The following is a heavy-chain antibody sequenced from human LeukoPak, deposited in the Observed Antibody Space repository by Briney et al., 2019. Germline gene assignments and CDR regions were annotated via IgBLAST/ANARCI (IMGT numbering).Heavy chain of an antibody. Sequence: GGSLRLSCAASGFTFSSYSMNWVRQAPGKGLEWVSSISSSSSYIHYADSVKGRFIISRDNSKNTLYLQMNSLRAEDTAVYYCSRDRHCIGSTCYGLWGQGTRVTVSS. D-gene: IGHD2-2*01. CDR1: GFTFSSYS. CDR3: SRDRHCIGSTCYGL. V-gene: IGHV3-21*01. CDR2: ISSSSSYI. J-gene: IGHJ4*02.